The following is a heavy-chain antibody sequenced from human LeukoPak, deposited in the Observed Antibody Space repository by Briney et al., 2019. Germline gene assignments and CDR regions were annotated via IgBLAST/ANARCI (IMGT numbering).Heavy chain of an antibody. CDR2: IHSSGST. Sequence: SETPSLTCSVSGGSINTYYWSCIRQPAGKGLEWIGRIHSSGSTHYNPSLKSRVTMSLDTSKNQFSLKLTSVTAADTAVYYCARDNDFFDYWGQGTLVTVSS. V-gene: IGHV4-4*07. CDR3: ARDNDFFDY. CDR1: GGSINTYY. J-gene: IGHJ4*02.